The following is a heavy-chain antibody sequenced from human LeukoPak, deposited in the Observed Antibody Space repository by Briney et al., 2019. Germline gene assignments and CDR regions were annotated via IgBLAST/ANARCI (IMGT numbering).Heavy chain of an antibody. Sequence: GASVKVSCKASGYTFTGYYMHWVRQAPGQGLEWMGWINPNSGGTNYAQKLQGRVTMTTDTSTSTAYMELRSLRSDDTAVYYCARVAGGVFDWFDPWGQGTLVTVSS. CDR1: GYTFTGYY. CDR2: INPNSGGT. V-gene: IGHV1-2*02. J-gene: IGHJ5*02. CDR3: ARVAGGVFDWFDP. D-gene: IGHD6-19*01.